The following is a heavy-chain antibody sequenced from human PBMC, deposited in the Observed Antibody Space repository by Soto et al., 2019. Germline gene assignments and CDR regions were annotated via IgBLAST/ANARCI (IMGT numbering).Heavy chain of an antibody. D-gene: IGHD3-10*01. V-gene: IGHV3-33*01. CDR3: ARDWDMVRGVITYYYHYYGMDV. Sequence: GGSLRLSCAASGFTFSSYGMHWVRQAPGKGLEWVAVIWYDGSNKYYADSVKGRFTISRDNSKNTLYLQMNSLRAEDTAVYYCARDWDMVRGVITYYYHYYGMDVWGQGTTVTVSS. CDR2: IWYDGSNK. J-gene: IGHJ6*02. CDR1: GFTFSSYG.